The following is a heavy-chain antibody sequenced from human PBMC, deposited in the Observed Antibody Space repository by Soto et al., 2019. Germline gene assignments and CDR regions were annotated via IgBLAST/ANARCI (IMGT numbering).Heavy chain of an antibody. CDR2: ISGSGSNT. V-gene: IGHV3-23*01. CDR3: AKHRGYSYGYDVAFHX. D-gene: IGHD5-18*01. J-gene: IGHJ3*02. Sequence: GGSLRLSCAASGLTFSSCAMTWVRQAPGKGLEWVSTISGSGSNTYYADSVKGRFTVSRDNSKNTLYLQMNSLGAEDTAIYYCAKHRGYSYGYDVAFHXWGQGTTVTVS. CDR1: GLTFSSCA.